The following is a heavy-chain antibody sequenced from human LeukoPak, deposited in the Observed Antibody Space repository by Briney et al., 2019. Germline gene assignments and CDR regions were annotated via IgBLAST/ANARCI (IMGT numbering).Heavy chain of an antibody. Sequence: SETLSLTCAVYGGSFSGYYWSWIRQPPGKGLEWIGEINHSGSTIYNPSLKSRVTISVDTSKNQFSLKLSSVTAADTAVYYCARGLPPAELVDDYWGQGTLVTVSS. V-gene: IGHV4-34*01. CDR3: ARGLPPAELVDDY. CDR1: GGSFSGYY. D-gene: IGHD3-10*01. J-gene: IGHJ4*02. CDR2: INHSGST.